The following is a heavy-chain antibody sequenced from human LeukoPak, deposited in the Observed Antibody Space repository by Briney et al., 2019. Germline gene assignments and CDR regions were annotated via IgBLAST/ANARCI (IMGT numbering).Heavy chain of an antibody. V-gene: IGHV3-21*01. CDR3: ASRSSWSRGRYYYGMDV. CDR1: GFTFSSYS. D-gene: IGHD6-13*01. CDR2: ISSSSSYI. J-gene: IGHJ6*02. Sequence: PGGSLRLSCAASGFTFSSYSMNWVRQAPGKGLEWVSSISSSSSYIYYADSVKGRFTISRDNAKNSLYLQMNSLRAEDTAVYHCASRSSWSRGRYYYGMDVWGQGTTVTVSS.